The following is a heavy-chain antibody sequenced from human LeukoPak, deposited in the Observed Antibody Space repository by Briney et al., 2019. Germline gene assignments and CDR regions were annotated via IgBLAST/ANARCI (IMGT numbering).Heavy chain of an antibody. CDR1: GGSISSYY. J-gene: IGHJ4*02. V-gene: IGHV4-59*08. CDR3: ARTDSSGYYYFDY. Sequence: SETLSLTCTVSGGSISSYYWSWIRQPPGRGLEWIGYIYYSGSTNYNPSLKSRVTISVDTSKNQFSLKLSSVTAADTAVYYCARTDSSGYYYFDYWGQGTLVTVSS. CDR2: IYYSGST. D-gene: IGHD3-22*01.